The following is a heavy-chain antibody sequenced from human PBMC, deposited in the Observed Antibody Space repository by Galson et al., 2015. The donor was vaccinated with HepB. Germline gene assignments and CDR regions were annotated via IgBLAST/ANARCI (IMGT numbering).Heavy chain of an antibody. D-gene: IGHD2-2*01. CDR1: GGSISSSSYY. J-gene: IGHJ6*02. CDR2: IYYSGST. CDR3: ARNPDIVVVPAVGPKFWYGENYYYGMDV. Sequence: ETLSLTCTVSGGSISSSSYYWGWIRQPPGKGLEWIGSIYYSGSTYYNPSLKSRVTISVDTSKNQFSLKLSSVTAADTAVYYCARNPDIVVVPAVGPKFWYGENYYYGMDVWGQGTTVTVSS. V-gene: IGHV4-39*01.